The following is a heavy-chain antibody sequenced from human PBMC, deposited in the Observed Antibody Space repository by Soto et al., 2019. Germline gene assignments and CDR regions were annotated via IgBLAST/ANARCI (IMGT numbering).Heavy chain of an antibody. V-gene: IGHV3-33*01. CDR3: ATTGITMVRGEYYFDY. CDR1: GFTFSSYG. J-gene: IGHJ4*02. Sequence: GGSLRLSCAASGFTFSSYGMHWVRQAPGKGLEWVAVIWYDGSNKYYADSVKGRFTISRDNSKNTLYLQMNSLRAEDTAVYYCATTGITMVRGEYYFDYWGQGTLVTVSS. CDR2: IWYDGSNK. D-gene: IGHD3-10*01.